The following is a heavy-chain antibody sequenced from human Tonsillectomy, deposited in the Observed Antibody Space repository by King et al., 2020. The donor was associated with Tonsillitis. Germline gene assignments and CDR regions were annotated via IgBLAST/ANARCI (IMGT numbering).Heavy chain of an antibody. V-gene: IGHV4-34*01. CDR2: INHSGST. J-gene: IGHJ6*03. CDR1: GESFSGYY. Sequence: VQLQQWGAGLLKPSETLSLTCAVYGESFSGYYWSWIRQPPGKGLEWIGEINHSGSTNYNPPLKSRVTISVDTSKNQFSLKLSSVTAADTAVYYCARALQENYYYYYYMDVWGEGTTVTVSS. CDR3: ARALQENYYYYYYMDV. D-gene: IGHD5-24*01.